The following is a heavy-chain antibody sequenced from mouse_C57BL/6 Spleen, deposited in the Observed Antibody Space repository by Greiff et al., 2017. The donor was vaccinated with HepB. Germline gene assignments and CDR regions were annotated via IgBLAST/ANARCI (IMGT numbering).Heavy chain of an antibody. CDR3: ARGSYYDYDEAMDY. CDR2: INPSTGGT. Sequence: VQLQQSGPELVKPGASVKISCKASGYSFTGYYMNWVKQSPEKSLEWIGEINPSTGGTTYNQKFKAKATLTVDKSSSTAYMQLKSLTSEDSAVYYCARGSYYDYDEAMDYWGQGTSVTVSS. J-gene: IGHJ4*01. V-gene: IGHV1-42*01. CDR1: GYSFTGYY. D-gene: IGHD2-4*01.